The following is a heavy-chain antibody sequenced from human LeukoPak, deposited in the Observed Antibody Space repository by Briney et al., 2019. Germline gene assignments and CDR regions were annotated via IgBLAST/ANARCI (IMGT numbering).Heavy chain of an antibody. CDR2: ISAYNGNT. V-gene: IGHV1-18*01. CDR1: GYTFTSYG. J-gene: IGHJ5*02. CDR3: ARGDDYGDYDWFDP. Sequence: ASVKVSCKASGYTFTSYGISWVRQAPGQGLEWMGWISAYNGNTNYAQKLQGRVTMTRDMSTSTVYMELSSLRSEDTAVYYCARGDDYGDYDWFDPWGQGTLVTVSS. D-gene: IGHD4-17*01.